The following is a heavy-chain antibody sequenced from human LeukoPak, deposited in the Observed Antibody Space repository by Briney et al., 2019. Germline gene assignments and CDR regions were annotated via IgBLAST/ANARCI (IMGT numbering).Heavy chain of an antibody. D-gene: IGHD3-3*01. CDR2: IKQDGSEK. V-gene: IGHV3-7*03. CDR1: GFTFSSYW. CDR3: ARANRRPFDFWSGYFDY. J-gene: IGHJ4*02. Sequence: GGSLRLSCAASGFTFSSYWMSWVRQAPGKGLEWVANIKQDGSEKYYVDSVKGRFTISRDNAKNSLYLQMNSLRAEDTAVYYCARANRRPFDFWSGYFDYWGQGTLVTVSS.